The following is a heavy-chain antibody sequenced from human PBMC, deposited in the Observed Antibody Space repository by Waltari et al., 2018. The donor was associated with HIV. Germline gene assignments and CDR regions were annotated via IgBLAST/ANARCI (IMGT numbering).Heavy chain of an antibody. V-gene: IGHV3-23*01. CDR3: AKEGYCSSTSCYVVACDI. CDR2: ISGSGGST. CDR1: GFTFSRYA. D-gene: IGHD2-2*01. J-gene: IGHJ3*02. Sequence: EVQLLESGGGLVQPGGSLRLSCAAFGFTFSRYAMSWVRQAPGKGLEWVAAISGSGGSTYYADSVKGRFTISRDNSKNTLYLQMNSLRAEDTAVYYCAKEGYCSSTSCYVVACDIWGQGTMVTVSS.